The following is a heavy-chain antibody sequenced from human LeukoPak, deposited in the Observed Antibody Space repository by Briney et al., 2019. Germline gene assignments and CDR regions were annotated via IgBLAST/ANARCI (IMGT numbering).Heavy chain of an antibody. D-gene: IGHD5-24*01. CDR3: ARDYKYAFDN. V-gene: IGHV3-48*01. Sequence: PGGSLRLSCGASGFTFSAYSMNWVRQAPGKGLEWISYIGISSGNTKYADSVKGRFTISGDKAKNSLYLQMNSLRVEDTAVYYCARDYKYAFDNWGQGTLVTVSS. CDR1: GFTFSAYS. J-gene: IGHJ4*02. CDR2: IGISSGNT.